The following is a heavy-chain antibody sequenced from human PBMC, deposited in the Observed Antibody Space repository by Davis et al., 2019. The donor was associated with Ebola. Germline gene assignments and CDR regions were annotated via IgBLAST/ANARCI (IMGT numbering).Heavy chain of an antibody. CDR3: ARVGYYDFWSGYYTKNWFDP. D-gene: IGHD3-3*01. J-gene: IGHJ5*02. V-gene: IGHV4-34*01. Sequence: SEPLSLTCAVYGGSFSGHYWSWFRQPPGKGLEWIGEINHSGSTNYNPSLKSRVTLSVDTSKNQFSLKLSSVSAADTAIYYCARVGYYDFWSGYYTKNWFDPWGQGTLVTVSS. CDR1: GGSFSGHY. CDR2: INHSGST.